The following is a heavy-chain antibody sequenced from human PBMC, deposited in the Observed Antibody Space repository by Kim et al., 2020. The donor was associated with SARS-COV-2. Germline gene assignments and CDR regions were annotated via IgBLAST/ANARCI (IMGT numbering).Heavy chain of an antibody. CDR3: ARRSRGDGSPGY. CDR1: GGSFSTSSYY. D-gene: IGHD3-16*01. V-gene: IGHV4-39*01. Sequence: SETLSLTCTVSGGSFSTSSYYWDWIRQPPGKGLEWIGGFYYTGTMYFNPSLKSRVTISVDTSKKQFSLKLTSVTAADTAVYYCARRSRGDGSPGYWRQGTLVTVSS. CDR2: FYYTGTM. J-gene: IGHJ4*02.